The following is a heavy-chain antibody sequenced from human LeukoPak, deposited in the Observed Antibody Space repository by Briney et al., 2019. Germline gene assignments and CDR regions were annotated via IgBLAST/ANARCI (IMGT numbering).Heavy chain of an antibody. Sequence: GRSLRLSCAASGFTFSSYAMPWVRQAPGKGLEWVAVISYDGSNKYYADSVKGRFTISRDNSKNTLYLQMNSLRAEDTAVYYCARGPNSSGWYAGDYWGQGTLVTVSS. V-gene: IGHV3-30-3*01. CDR2: ISYDGSNK. CDR3: ARGPNSSGWYAGDY. D-gene: IGHD6-19*01. J-gene: IGHJ4*02. CDR1: GFTFSSYA.